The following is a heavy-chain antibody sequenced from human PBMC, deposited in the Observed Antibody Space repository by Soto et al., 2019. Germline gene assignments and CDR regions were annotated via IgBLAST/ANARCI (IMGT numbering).Heavy chain of an antibody. CDR1: GYTFTSYG. J-gene: IGHJ4*02. CDR3: ARSEGVAARPNPFDY. V-gene: IGHV1-18*01. Sequence: ASVKVSCKASGYTFTSYGISWVRQAPGQGLEWMGWISAYNGNTNYAQKLQGRVTMTTDTSTSTAYMELRSLRSDDTAVYYCARSEGVAARPNPFDYWGQGILVTVSA. D-gene: IGHD6-6*01. CDR2: ISAYNGNT.